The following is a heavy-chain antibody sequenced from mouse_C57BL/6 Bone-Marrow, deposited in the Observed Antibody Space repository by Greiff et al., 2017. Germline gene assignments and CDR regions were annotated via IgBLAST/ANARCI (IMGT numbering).Heavy chain of an antibody. V-gene: IGHV14-3*01. Sequence: EVQLQQSVAELVRPGASVKLSCTASGFNIKNTYMHWVKQRPEQGLEWIGRIDPANGNTKYAPKFQGKATITADTSSNTAYLQLSSLTSEDTAIYYWARIPITTRSNYYAMDYWGQGTSVTVSS. J-gene: IGHJ4*01. D-gene: IGHD1-1*01. CDR3: ARIPITTRSNYYAMDY. CDR2: IDPANGNT. CDR1: GFNIKNTY.